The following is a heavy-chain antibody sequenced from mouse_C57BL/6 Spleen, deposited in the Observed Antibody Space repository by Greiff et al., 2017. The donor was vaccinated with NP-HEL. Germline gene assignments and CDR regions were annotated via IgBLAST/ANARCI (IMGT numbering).Heavy chain of an antibody. V-gene: IGHV1-53*01. CDR2: INPSNGGT. J-gene: IGHJ3*01. CDR1: GYTFTSYW. D-gene: IGHD1-1*01. Sequence: QVQLQQPGTELVKPGASVKLSCKASGYTFTSYWMHWVKQRPGQGLAWIGNINPSNGGTNYNAKFKSKATLTVDKSSSPAYMQLSSLTSEDFAVYYCASYGAWFAYWGQGTLVTVSA. CDR3: ASYGAWFAY.